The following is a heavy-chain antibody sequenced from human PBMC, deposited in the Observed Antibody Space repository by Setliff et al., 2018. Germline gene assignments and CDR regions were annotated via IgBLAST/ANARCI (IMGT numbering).Heavy chain of an antibody. V-gene: IGHV1-8*02. D-gene: IGHD6-19*01. CDR1: GYTFTSCD. J-gene: IGHJ6*02. Sequence: ASVKVSCKASGYTFTSCDINWVRQATGQGLEWMGWMNPNSGNTGYAQKFQGRVTMTRNTSISTAYMELSSLRSEDTAVYYCARGRVAGTWWYYCYYYGMDVWGQGTTVTVSS. CDR2: MNPNSGNT. CDR3: ARGRVAGTWWYYCYYYGMDV.